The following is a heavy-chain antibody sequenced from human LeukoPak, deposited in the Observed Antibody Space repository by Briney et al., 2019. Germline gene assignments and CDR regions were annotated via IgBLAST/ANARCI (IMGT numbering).Heavy chain of an antibody. CDR1: GFTVSSNY. V-gene: IGHV3-53*01. J-gene: IGHJ4*02. CDR2: IYSGGST. Sequence: GGSLRLSCAASGFTVSSNYMSWVRQAPGKGLEWVSVIYSGGSTYYADSVKGRFTISRDSSKNTLYLQMNSLTAEDTAVYYCVRDWSARYFDYWGQGTLVTVSS. D-gene: IGHD6-6*01. CDR3: VRDWSARYFDY.